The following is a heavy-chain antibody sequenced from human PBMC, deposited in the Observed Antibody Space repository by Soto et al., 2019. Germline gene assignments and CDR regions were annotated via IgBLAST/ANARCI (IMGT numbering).Heavy chain of an antibody. CDR3: ARDLYGDYGAFDY. V-gene: IGHV3-74*01. J-gene: IGHJ4*02. Sequence: PGGSLRLSCAASGFTFSSYSMNWVRQAPGKGLVWVSHINSDGSSISYADSVKGRFTISRDNAKNTLYLQMNSLRAEDTAVYYCARDLYGDYGAFDYWGQGTLVTVSS. CDR2: INSDGSSI. D-gene: IGHD4-17*01. CDR1: GFTFSSYS.